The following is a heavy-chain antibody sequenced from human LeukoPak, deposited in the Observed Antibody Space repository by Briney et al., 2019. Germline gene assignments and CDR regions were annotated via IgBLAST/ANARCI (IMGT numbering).Heavy chain of an antibody. J-gene: IGHJ4*02. D-gene: IGHD3-22*01. CDR2: ISYDGSNK. Sequence: PGGSLRLSCAASGFTFSSYAMSWVRQAPGKGLEWVAVISYDGSNKYYADSVKGRFTISRDNSKNTLYLQMNSLRAEDTAVYYCAKAPTYYDSSGYFDYWGQGTLVTVSS. CDR3: AKAPTYYDSSGYFDY. CDR1: GFTFSSYA. V-gene: IGHV3-30*18.